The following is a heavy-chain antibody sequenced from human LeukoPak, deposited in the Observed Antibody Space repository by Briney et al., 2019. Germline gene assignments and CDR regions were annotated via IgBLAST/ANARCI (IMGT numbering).Heavy chain of an antibody. CDR2: ISVHNDKR. CDR3: ARGLYSSGWYPYNWFDP. D-gene: IGHD6-19*01. V-gene: IGHV1-18*04. J-gene: IGHJ5*02. CDR1: GYTFTRNG. Sequence: ASVKVSCKASGYTFTRNGISWVRQAPGQGLEWMGWISVHNDKRNYAQNFQGRVTMTTETSMSTAYMELRNLTSDDTAVYYCARGLYSSGWYPYNWFDPWGQGTLVIVSS.